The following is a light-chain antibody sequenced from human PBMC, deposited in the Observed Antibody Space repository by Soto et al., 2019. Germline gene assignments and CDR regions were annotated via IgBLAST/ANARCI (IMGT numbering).Light chain of an antibody. V-gene: IGKV3-11*01. J-gene: IGKJ3*01. CDR3: QQRSNWPT. CDR2: DAS. Sequence: EIVLTQSPATLSLSPGERATLSCRASQSVSSYLAWYQQKPGQAPRLLIYDASNRATGIPARFSGSGSGTDFTLTISRLEPEDSAVYYCQQRSNWPTFGPGTKVDIK. CDR1: QSVSSY.